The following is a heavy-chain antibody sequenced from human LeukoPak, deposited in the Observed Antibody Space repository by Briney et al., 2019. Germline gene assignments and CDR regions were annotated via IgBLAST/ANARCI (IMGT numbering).Heavy chain of an antibody. V-gene: IGHV3-30*04. D-gene: IGHD1-1*01. Sequence: PGGSLRLSCAASGFTFSSYAMHWVRQAPGKGLEWVAVISYDGSNKYYADSVKGRFTISRDNSKNTLFLQMNSLRAEDTAVYYCARDLTNIHTTGSTYDAIDTWGQGTMVTVSS. CDR2: ISYDGSNK. J-gene: IGHJ3*02. CDR3: ARDLTNIHTTGSTYDAIDT. CDR1: GFTFSSYA.